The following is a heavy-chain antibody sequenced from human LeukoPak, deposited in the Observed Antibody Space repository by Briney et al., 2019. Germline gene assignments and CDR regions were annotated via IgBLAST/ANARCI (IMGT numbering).Heavy chain of an antibody. CDR2: ISGSGGST. CDR3: AKSYYYDSSGSRIEYFQH. CDR1: GFTFSIYA. Sequence: GGSLRLSCAASGFTFSIYAMSWVRQAPGKGLEWVSAISGSGGSTYYADSVKGRFTISRDNSKNTLYLQMNSLRAEDTAVYYCAKSYYYDSSGSRIEYFQHWGQGTLVTVSS. D-gene: IGHD3-22*01. J-gene: IGHJ1*01. V-gene: IGHV3-23*01.